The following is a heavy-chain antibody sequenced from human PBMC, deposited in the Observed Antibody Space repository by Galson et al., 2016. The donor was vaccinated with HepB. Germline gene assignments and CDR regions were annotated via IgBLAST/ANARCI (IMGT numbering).Heavy chain of an antibody. D-gene: IGHD2-21*01. CDR2: ISRSSGTI. Sequence: SLRLSCAASGFTFIRYSMTWVRQPPGKGLEWVSYISRSSGTIYYADSVKGRFTISRDNAKNSLFLQMNSLRDEDTAVHYCAKGAILFAKKPYYFHYWGQGTLVAVSS. J-gene: IGHJ4*02. V-gene: IGHV3-48*02. CDR1: GFTFIRYS. CDR3: AKGAILFAKKPYYFHY.